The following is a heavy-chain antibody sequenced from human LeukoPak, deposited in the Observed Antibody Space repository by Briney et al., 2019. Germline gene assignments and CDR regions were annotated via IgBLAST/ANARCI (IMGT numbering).Heavy chain of an antibody. J-gene: IGHJ4*02. CDR2: IRYDGSNK. D-gene: IGHD4-11*01. Sequence: PGGSLRLSCAASGFTFSSYSMHWVRQPPGKGLEWVAFIRYDGSNKYYADSVKSRFTISRDNSKTTLYLHMNSLRAEDTTVYYCAKDGTVTSGLGDFWGQGTLVPVPS. V-gene: IGHV3-30*02. CDR3: AKDGTVTSGLGDF. CDR1: GFTFSSYS.